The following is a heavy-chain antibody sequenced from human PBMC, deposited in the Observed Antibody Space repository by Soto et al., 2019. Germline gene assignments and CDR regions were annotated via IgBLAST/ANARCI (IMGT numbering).Heavy chain of an antibody. D-gene: IGHD3-22*01. CDR1: GFTLSGFA. J-gene: IGHJ6*02. CDR3: AKAYYYDSSGYYDNYYGMDV. V-gene: IGHV3-30*18. CDR2: ISNDGTNQ. Sequence: PGGSLRLSCDASGFTLSGFAMHWVRQAPGQGLEWVAVISNDGTNQYYSESVKGRFTISRDNSKNTLYLQMNSLRAEDTAVYYCAKAYYYDSSGYYDNYYGMDVWGQGTTVTVSS.